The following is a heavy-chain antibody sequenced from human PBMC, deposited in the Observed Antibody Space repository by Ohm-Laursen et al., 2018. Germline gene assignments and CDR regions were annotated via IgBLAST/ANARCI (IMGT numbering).Heavy chain of an antibody. J-gene: IGHJ4*02. CDR1: GFTFSDYY. D-gene: IGHD3-22*01. CDR2: VSHSGTTI. CDR3: ARLYYDSSPDRFDY. Sequence: GSLRLSFTASGFTFSDYYMSWIRQAPGKGLDWVSYVSHSGTTIYYADSLKGRFTISRDNTKNSLYLQMNSLRAEDTAVYYCARLYYDSSPDRFDYWGQGTLVTVSS. V-gene: IGHV3-11*01.